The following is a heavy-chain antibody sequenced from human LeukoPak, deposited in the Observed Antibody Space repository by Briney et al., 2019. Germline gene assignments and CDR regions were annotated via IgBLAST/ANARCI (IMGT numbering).Heavy chain of an antibody. J-gene: IGHJ3*02. CDR1: GYSISSGYY. Sequence: SETLSLTCTVSGYSISSGYYWGWIRQPPGKGLEGIGIIYHSGSTSYNPSLKSRVTISVDTTNNHFSLKLSSVTAADTAVYYCARAYCTNGVCYTSGRAFDIWGQGTMVTVSS. D-gene: IGHD2-8*01. V-gene: IGHV4-38-2*02. CDR3: ARAYCTNGVCYTSGRAFDI. CDR2: IYHSGST.